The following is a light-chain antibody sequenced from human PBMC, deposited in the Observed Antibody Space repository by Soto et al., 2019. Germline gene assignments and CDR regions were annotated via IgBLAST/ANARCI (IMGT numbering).Light chain of an antibody. J-gene: IGKJ2*01. Sequence: DIQMTQSPSTLSASVGDRVTITCLASQSISSWLAWYQQKPGKAPKLLIYKASSLEGGIPSRFSGSGSETEFTLTISSLQPEDFATYYCQQYNSYQYTFGQGTKLVIK. CDR2: KAS. CDR3: QQYNSYQYT. CDR1: QSISSW. V-gene: IGKV1-5*03.